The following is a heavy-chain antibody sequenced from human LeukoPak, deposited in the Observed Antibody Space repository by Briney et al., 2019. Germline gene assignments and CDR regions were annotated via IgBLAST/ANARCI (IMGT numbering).Heavy chain of an antibody. D-gene: IGHD6-19*01. V-gene: IGHV1-69*13. CDR2: IIPIFGTA. CDR3: ARTYSSGWYAYNWFDP. CDR1: GYTFTSYG. J-gene: IGHJ5*02. Sequence: ASVKVSCTASGYTFTSYGISWVRQAPGQGLEWMGGIIPIFGTANYAQKFQGRVTTTADESTSTAYMELSSLRSEDTAVYYCARTYSSGWYAYNWFDPWGQGTLVTVSS.